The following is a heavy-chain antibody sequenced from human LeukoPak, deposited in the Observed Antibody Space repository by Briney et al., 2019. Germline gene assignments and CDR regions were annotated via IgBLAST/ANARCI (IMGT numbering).Heavy chain of an antibody. Sequence: SETLSLTCTVSGYSISSGYYWGWIRQPPGKGLEWIGSIYHSGSTYYNPSLKRRVTISVDTSKNQFSLKLSSVTAADTAVYYCARVLGSSYYYDSSGYILPYYMDVWGKGTTVTVSS. D-gene: IGHD3-22*01. CDR2: IYHSGST. CDR3: ARVLGSSYYYDSSGYILPYYMDV. J-gene: IGHJ6*03. V-gene: IGHV4-38-2*02. CDR1: GYSISSGYY.